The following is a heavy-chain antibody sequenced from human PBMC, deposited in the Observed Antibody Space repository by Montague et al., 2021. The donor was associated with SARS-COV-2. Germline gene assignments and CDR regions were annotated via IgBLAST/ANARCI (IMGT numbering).Heavy chain of an antibody. V-gene: IGHV4-4*02. CDR2: IFHSRIT. CDR1: GGSINTSNW. CDR3: ARGRLVGDSSSWYYFDY. Sequence: SETLSLTCAVSGGSINTSNWWTWVRQPPGEGLEWIGQIFHSRITNYNPSLESRVTISVDKSKNQFSLRLSSVTAADTAVYYCARGRLVGDSSSWYYFDYWGQGTLVAVSS. D-gene: IGHD6-13*01. J-gene: IGHJ4*02.